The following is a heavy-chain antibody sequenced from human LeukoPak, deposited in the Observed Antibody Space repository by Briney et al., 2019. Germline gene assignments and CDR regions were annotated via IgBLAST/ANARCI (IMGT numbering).Heavy chain of an antibody. J-gene: IGHJ5*02. V-gene: IGHV3-23*01. D-gene: IGHD2-21*02. CDR3: AKGKGAVCDRDCPSRILVS. CDR1: GITFSNYA. CDR2: ISGSGEST. Sequence: PGGSLRLSCTTSGITFSNYAMNWVRQAPGKGLEWVSIISGSGESTIYADSVKGRFTISRDNSKNTMYLQMNSLRAEDTAIYYCAKGKGAVCDRDCPSRILVSWGQGTLVTVSS.